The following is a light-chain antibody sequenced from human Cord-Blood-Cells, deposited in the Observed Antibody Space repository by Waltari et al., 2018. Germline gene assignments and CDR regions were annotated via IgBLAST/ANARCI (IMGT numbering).Light chain of an antibody. J-gene: IGKJ2*01. CDR2: AAS. CDR3: QQSYSTPYT. Sequence: DIQMTQSPSSLSASVGDRVTTTCRASQSISSYLNWYQQKPGKAPKLLIHAASSLQSGVPSRFSGSGSGTDFTLTISSLQPEDFATYYCQQSYSTPYTFGQGTKLEIK. CDR1: QSISSY. V-gene: IGKV1-39*01.